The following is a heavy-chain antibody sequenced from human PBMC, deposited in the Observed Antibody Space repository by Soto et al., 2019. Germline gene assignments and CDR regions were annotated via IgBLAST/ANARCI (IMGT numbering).Heavy chain of an antibody. CDR2: ITGSGSTT. D-gene: IGHD3-16*01. CDR3: ARRGGALGY. CDR1: GFTFSSYA. Sequence: EVQLMESGGGLVQPGGSLRLSCAASGFTFSSYAMSWVRQAPGKGLEWVSVITGSGSTTYYADSVKGRFTISRDNSRNTLYVQMNSLRAEDTVVYYCARRGGALGYWGQGTLVTVSS. J-gene: IGHJ4*02. V-gene: IGHV3-23*01.